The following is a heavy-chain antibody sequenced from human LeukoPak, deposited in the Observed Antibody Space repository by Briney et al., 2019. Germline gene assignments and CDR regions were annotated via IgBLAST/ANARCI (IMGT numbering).Heavy chain of an antibody. CDR2: ISSSGSAI. J-gene: IGHJ3*01. V-gene: IGHV3-11*04. CDR1: GFTFSRSW. D-gene: IGHD2-15*01. Sequence: GGSLRLSCAASGFTFSRSWMGWIRQAPGKGLEWVSSISSSGSAIFYADSVRGRFTISRDNAKNSLFLQMNSLRAEDTAVYYCARDLDVVVGPAHYDALDLWGQGTTVTVS. CDR3: ARDLDVVVGPAHYDALDL.